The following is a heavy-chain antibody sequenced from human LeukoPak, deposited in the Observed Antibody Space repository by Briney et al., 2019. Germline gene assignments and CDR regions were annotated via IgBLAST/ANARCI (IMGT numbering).Heavy chain of an antibody. Sequence: SETLSLTCTVSGGSISSYYWSWIRQPPGKGLEWIGYIYYSGSTNYNPSLKSRVTMSVDTSKNQFSLKLSSVTAADTAVYYCARGSNARVNWFDPWGQGTLVTVSS. V-gene: IGHV4-59*01. J-gene: IGHJ5*02. CDR3: ARGSNARVNWFDP. CDR1: GGSISSYY. CDR2: IYYSGST. D-gene: IGHD2-15*01.